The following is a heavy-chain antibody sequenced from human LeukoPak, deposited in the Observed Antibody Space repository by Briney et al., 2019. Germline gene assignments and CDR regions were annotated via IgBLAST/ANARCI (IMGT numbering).Heavy chain of an antibody. CDR3: ARGGDSGSYYVAFDI. Sequence: HGESLKISCKGSGYSFTSYWIGWVRQMPGKGLEWMGIIYPGDSDTRYSPSFQGQVTISADKSISTAYLQWSSLKASDTAMYYCARGGDSGSYYVAFDIWGQGTMVTVSS. D-gene: IGHD1-26*01. V-gene: IGHV5-51*01. CDR1: GYSFTSYW. J-gene: IGHJ3*02. CDR2: IYPGDSDT.